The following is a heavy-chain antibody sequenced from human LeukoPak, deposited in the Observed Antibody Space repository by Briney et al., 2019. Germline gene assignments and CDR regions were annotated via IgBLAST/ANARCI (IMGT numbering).Heavy chain of an antibody. CDR2: ISGSGGST. J-gene: IGHJ4*02. CDR3: AKGFAYQLPHSTFDY. V-gene: IGHV3-23*01. D-gene: IGHD2-2*01. CDR1: GFTFSSYA. Sequence: GGSLRLSCAASGFTFSSYAMGWVRQAPGKGLEWVSAISGSGGSTYYADSVKGRFTISRDNSKNTLYLQMNSLRAEDTAVYYCAKGFAYQLPHSTFDYWGQGTLVTVSS.